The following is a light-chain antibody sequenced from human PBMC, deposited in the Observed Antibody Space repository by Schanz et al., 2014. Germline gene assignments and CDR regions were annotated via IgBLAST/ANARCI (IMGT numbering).Light chain of an antibody. V-gene: IGLV2-23*01. CDR1: SGDVGSYNR. CDR3: CSYAGSSTSWV. CDR2: EGS. Sequence: QSALTQPPSVSGSPGQSVTISCTGTSGDVGSYNRVSWYQQPPGTAPKLMIYEGSKRPSGVSNRFSGSKSANTASLTISGLQAEDEADYYCCSYAGSSTSWVFGGGTKLTVL. J-gene: IGLJ3*02.